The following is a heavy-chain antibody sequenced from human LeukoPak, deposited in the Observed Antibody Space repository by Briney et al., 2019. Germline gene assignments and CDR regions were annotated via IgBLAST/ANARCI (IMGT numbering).Heavy chain of an antibody. D-gene: IGHD3-10*01. CDR3: ARPRTLGELGY. Sequence: GRSLRLSCAASGFTFDDYAMHWVRQAPGKGLEWVSGISWNSGSIGYADSVKGRFTISRDNSKNTLYLQMNSLRAEDTAVYYCARPRTLGELGYWGQGTLVTVSS. J-gene: IGHJ4*02. V-gene: IGHV3-9*01. CDR2: ISWNSGSI. CDR1: GFTFDDYA.